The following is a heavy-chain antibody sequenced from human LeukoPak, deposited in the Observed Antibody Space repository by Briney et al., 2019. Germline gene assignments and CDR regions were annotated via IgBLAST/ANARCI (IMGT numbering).Heavy chain of an antibody. CDR3: AIRGYSYGYLSY. V-gene: IGHV4-34*01. CDR1: GGSFSGYY. Sequence: SETLSLTCAVYGGSFSGYYWSWIRQPPGKGLEWIGEINHSGSTNYNPSLKSRVTISVDTSKNQFSLKLSSVTAADTAVYYCAIRGYSYGYLSYWGQGTLVIVSS. D-gene: IGHD5-18*01. CDR2: INHSGST. J-gene: IGHJ4*02.